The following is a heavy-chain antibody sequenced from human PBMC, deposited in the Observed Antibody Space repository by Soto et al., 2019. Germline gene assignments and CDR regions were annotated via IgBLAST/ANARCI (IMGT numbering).Heavy chain of an antibody. CDR1: GGSISSYY. CDR2: IYDSGST. CDR3: AKGSRADCYSDSDY. Sequence: SETLSLTCTVSGGSISSYYWSWIRQPPGKGLEWIGYIYDSGSTDYNPSLKSRVTMSVDTSKNQFSLTLSSVTAEDTALYYCAKGSRADCYSDSDYWGQGTLVTVSS. J-gene: IGHJ4*02. D-gene: IGHD2-21*02. V-gene: IGHV4-59*08.